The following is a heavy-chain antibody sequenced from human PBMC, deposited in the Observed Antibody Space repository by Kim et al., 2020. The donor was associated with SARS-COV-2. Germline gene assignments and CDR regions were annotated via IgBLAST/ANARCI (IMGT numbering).Heavy chain of an antibody. V-gene: IGHV5-10-1*01. CDR1: GYSFTSYW. CDR2: IDPSDSYT. Sequence: GESLKISCKGSGYSFTSYWISWVRQMPGKGLEWMGRIDPSDSYTNYSPSFQGHVTISADKSISTAYLQWSSLKASDTAMYYCARLRGYSGYDALDYYYGMDVWGQGTTVTVSS. CDR3: ARLRGYSGYDALDYYYGMDV. D-gene: IGHD5-12*01. J-gene: IGHJ6*02.